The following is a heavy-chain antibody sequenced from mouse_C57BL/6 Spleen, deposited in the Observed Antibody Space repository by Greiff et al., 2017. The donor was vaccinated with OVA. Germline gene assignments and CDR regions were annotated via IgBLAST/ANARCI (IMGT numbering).Heavy chain of an antibody. J-gene: IGHJ1*03. CDR3: ARSTNYKYSHD. V-gene: IGHV1-78*01. Sequence: VQLQQSDPELVKPGASVKISCKASGYTFTDYTIHWMKQRPGQGLEWIGDIYPKDGSTKYNQKFKGKATLTADKSSSTAYMQLNSLTSEDSAVYYCARSTNYKYSHDWGKGTTVTVSS. CDR2: IYPKDGST. CDR1: GYTFTDYT. D-gene: IGHD2-1*01.